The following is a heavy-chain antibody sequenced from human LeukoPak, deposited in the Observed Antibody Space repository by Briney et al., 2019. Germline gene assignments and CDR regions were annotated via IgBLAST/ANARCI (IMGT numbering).Heavy chain of an antibody. CDR3: ARSDSSGYYDY. V-gene: IGHV1-46*01. Sequence: GASVKVSCKASGYTFTSYYMRWVRQAPGQGLEWMGIINPSGGSTSYAQKFQGRVTMTTDTSTSTAYMELRSLRSDDTAVYYCARSDSSGYYDYWGQGTLVTVSS. CDR2: INPSGGST. D-gene: IGHD3-22*01. J-gene: IGHJ4*02. CDR1: GYTFTSYY.